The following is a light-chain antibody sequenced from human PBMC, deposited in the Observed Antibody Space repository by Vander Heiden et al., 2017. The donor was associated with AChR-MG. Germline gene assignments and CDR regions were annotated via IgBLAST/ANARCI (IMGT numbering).Light chain of an antibody. CDR1: SSNIGNNH. V-gene: IGLV1-51*02. CDR2: ENN. CDR3: GTWDSSLNDWV. J-gene: IGLJ3*02. Sequence: QSVLTQLPSVSAAPGQTVTISCPGSSSNIGNNHVSWYQQLPGTAPKLLMYENNLRPSGIPDRFSGSKSGTSVTLGITGLQTGDEAEYFCGTWDSSLNDWVFGGGTRLTVL.